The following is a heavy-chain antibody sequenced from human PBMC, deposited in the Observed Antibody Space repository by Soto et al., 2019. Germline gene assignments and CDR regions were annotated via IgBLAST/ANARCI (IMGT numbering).Heavy chain of an antibody. Sequence: QVRLVQSGAEVKKPWASVKVSCKASGYTFTSYGISWVRQAPVQGLEWMGWISAYNGNTNYAQKLQGRVTMTTDTSTSTAYMELRSLRSDDTAVYYCARESRDYGDSGFAYWGQGTLVTVSS. CDR2: ISAYNGNT. J-gene: IGHJ4*02. CDR1: GYTFTSYG. V-gene: IGHV1-18*01. D-gene: IGHD4-17*01. CDR3: ARESRDYGDSGFAY.